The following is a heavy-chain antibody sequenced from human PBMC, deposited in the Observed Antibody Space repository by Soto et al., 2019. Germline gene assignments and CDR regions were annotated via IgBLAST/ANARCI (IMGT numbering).Heavy chain of an antibody. V-gene: IGHV3-23*01. D-gene: IGHD2-8*01. CDR3: AKVSSSWYAGFFDL. Sequence: GGSLRLSCTASVLTFNRHAMTWVRQAPGKGLEWVSGLSDSGGSIYYADSVKGRFTISRDNSMNTLYLQMNTLRAEDTAIYYCAKVSSSWYAGFFDLWGQGTLVTVSS. CDR1: VLTFNRHA. CDR2: LSDSGGSI. J-gene: IGHJ4*02.